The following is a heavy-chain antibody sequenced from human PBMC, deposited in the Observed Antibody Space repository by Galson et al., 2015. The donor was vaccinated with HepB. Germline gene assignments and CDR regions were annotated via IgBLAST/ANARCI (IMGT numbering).Heavy chain of an antibody. CDR3: AGIAVADY. CDR1: GFTFSSYA. D-gene: IGHD6-19*01. Sequence: SLRLSCAASGFTFSSYAMHWVRQAPGKGLEWVAVISYDGSNKYYADSVKGRFTISRDDSKNTLYLQMNSLRAEDTAVYYCAGIAVADYWGQGTLVTVSS. V-gene: IGHV3-30-3*01. CDR2: ISYDGSNK. J-gene: IGHJ4*02.